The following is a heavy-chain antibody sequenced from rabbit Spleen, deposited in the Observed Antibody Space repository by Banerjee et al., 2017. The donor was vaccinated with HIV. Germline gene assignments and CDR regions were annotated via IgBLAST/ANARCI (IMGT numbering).Heavy chain of an antibody. J-gene: IGHJ6*01. Sequence: EESGGGLVQPEGSLTLTCTASGFAFSSYNWICWVRQAPGKGLEWIACIYAGDSGTSYASWVNKGLFTTTKSSSAMTMQLTSMPAAAAAAYFCAASHSAGSTWYKGIDLWGQGTLVTVS. CDR1: GFAFSSYNW. CDR3: AASHSAGSTWYKGIDL. V-gene: IGHV1S45*01. CDR2: IYAGDSGT. D-gene: IGHD4-2*01.